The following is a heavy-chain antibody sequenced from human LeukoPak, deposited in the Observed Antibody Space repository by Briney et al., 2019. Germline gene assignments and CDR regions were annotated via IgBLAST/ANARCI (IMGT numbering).Heavy chain of an antibody. CDR3: AKDAMYGDYWGNFDY. Sequence: GGSLRLSCAASGFTFSSYWMHWVRQAPGKGLVWVSRINSDGSSTSYADSVKGRFTISRDNAKNSLYLQMNSLRAEDTALYYCAKDAMYGDYWGNFDYWGQGTLVTVSS. CDR1: GFTFSSYW. CDR2: INSDGSST. D-gene: IGHD4-17*01. V-gene: IGHV3-74*01. J-gene: IGHJ4*02.